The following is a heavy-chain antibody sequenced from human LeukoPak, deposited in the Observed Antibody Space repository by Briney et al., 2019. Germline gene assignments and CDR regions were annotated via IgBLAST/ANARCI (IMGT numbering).Heavy chain of an antibody. CDR3: TRVFDTSGYFPGYFDY. CDR2: VWYDGSDK. V-gene: IGHV3-33*01. J-gene: IGHJ4*02. Sequence: PGGSLRLSCAASGFXFSTYVMHWVRQAPGKGLEWVAVVWYDGSDKYYADSVKGRFTISRENPKNTLYLHMNSLRAEDTAVYYCTRVFDTSGYFPGYFDYWGQGILVTVSS. CDR1: GFXFSTYV. D-gene: IGHD3-22*01.